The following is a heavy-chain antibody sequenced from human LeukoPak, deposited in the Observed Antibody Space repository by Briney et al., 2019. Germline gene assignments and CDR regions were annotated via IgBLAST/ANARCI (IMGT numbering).Heavy chain of an antibody. CDR3: TRDGFGTVATGRYYDY. CDR1: GFSFGDYA. CDR2: IRTKAFGGTP. J-gene: IGHJ4*02. V-gene: IGHV3-49*04. Sequence: GGSLRLSCIVSGFSFGDYAISWVRQAPGKGLEWVGLIRTKAFGGTPEYAASVKGRSTISRDDSKSIVYLQMNSLKTDDTAVYYCTRDGFGTVATGRYYDYWGQGTLVTVSS. D-gene: IGHD1-26*01.